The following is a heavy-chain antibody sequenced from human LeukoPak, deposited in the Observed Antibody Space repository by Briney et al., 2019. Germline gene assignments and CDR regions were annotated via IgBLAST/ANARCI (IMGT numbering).Heavy chain of an antibody. CDR2: IWYDGSNK. Sequence: GRSLRLSCAASGFTFSSYGMHWVRQAPGKGLEWVAVIWYDGSNKYYADSVKGRLTISRDNSKNTLYLQMNSLRAEDTAVYYCARGRWDCSSTSCYGTTYYFDYWGQGTLVTVSS. D-gene: IGHD2-2*01. CDR3: ARGRWDCSSTSCYGTTYYFDY. CDR1: GFTFSSYG. V-gene: IGHV3-33*01. J-gene: IGHJ4*02.